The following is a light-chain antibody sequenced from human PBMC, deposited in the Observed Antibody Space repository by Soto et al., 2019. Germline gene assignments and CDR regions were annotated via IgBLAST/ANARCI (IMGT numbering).Light chain of an antibody. V-gene: IGKV3-20*01. CDR3: QQYATSPRT. CDR2: GAS. Sequence: EVVLTQSPATLSVSPGGRATLSCRASQSVSSNLAWYQQKPGQAPRLLIGGASRRATGVPDRFTGSGSGTDFYLTIDRLEPEDAAMYYCQQYATSPRTFGGGTKVDIK. J-gene: IGKJ4*01. CDR1: QSVSSN.